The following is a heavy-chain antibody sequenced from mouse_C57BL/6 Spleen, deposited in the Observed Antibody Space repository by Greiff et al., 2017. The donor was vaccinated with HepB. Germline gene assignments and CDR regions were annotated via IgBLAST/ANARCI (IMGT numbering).Heavy chain of an antibody. Sequence: QVQLKQSGAELVKPGASVKLSCKASGYTFTSYWMHWVKQRPGQGLEWIGMIHPNSGSTNYNEKFKSKATLTVDKSSSTAYMQLSSLTSEDSAVYYCERAQALYYFDYWGQGTTLTVSS. CDR1: GYTFTSYW. D-gene: IGHD3-2*02. V-gene: IGHV1-64*01. CDR2: IHPNSGST. CDR3: ERAQALYYFDY. J-gene: IGHJ2*01.